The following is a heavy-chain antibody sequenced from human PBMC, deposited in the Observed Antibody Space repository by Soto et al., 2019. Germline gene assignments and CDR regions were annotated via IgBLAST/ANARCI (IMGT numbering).Heavy chain of an antibody. CDR3: AAQESYSSGWYSPAFDI. J-gene: IGHJ3*02. CDR1: GFTFTSSS. V-gene: IGHV1-58*01. Sequence: SVKVSCKASGFTFTSSSVQWVRQARGQRLEWIGWIVVGSGNTNYAQKFQERVTITRDMSTSTAYMELSSLRSEDTAVYYCAAQESYSSGWYSPAFDIWGQGTMVTVSS. D-gene: IGHD6-19*01. CDR2: IVVGSGNT.